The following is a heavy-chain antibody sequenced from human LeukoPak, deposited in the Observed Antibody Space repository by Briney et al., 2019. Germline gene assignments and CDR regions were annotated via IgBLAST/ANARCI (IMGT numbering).Heavy chain of an antibody. D-gene: IGHD6-19*01. V-gene: IGHV3-33*08. Sequence: PGRSLRLSCAASGFTFSTYAMHWVPQAPGKGLEWVAVIWYDGSNKYYADSVKGRFTISRDNSKNTLYLQMNSLRAEDTAVYYCARAADSSGWSFDYWGQGTLVTVSS. CDR1: GFTFSTYA. CDR3: ARAADSSGWSFDY. CDR2: IWYDGSNK. J-gene: IGHJ4*02.